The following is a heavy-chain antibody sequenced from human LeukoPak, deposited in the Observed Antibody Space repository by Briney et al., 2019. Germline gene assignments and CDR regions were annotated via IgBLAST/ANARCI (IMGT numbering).Heavy chain of an antibody. CDR1: GFTFSSYW. CDR3: ARGGGLDV. D-gene: IGHD3-16*01. Sequence: GGSLRLSCAASGFTFSSYWMNWARQAPGKGLEWVASINHNGNVNYYVDSVKGRITISRDNAKNSLYVQMSNLRAVDTAVYFCARGGGLDVWGQGATVTVSS. CDR2: INHNGNVN. V-gene: IGHV3-7*03. J-gene: IGHJ6*02.